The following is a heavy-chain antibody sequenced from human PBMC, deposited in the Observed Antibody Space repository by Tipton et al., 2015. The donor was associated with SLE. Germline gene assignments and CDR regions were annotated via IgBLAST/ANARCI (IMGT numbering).Heavy chain of an antibody. V-gene: IGHV4-34*01. CDR1: GGSFSVYY. J-gene: IGHJ4*02. CDR2: VYHSGNT. D-gene: IGHD3-3*01. Sequence: TLSLTCAVYGGSFSVYYWTWIRQPPGKGLECLGIVYHSGNTYYNPSLKSRVTISLDRSKNQFSLKLTSVTAADTAVYFCARAFYDFWTGYPLWGQGALVTVSS. CDR3: ARAFYDFWTGYPL.